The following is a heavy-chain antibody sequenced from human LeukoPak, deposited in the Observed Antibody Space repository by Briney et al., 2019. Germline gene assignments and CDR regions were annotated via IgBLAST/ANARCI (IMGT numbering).Heavy chain of an antibody. J-gene: IGHJ5*02. V-gene: IGHV3-23*01. CDR2: ISGSGGST. CDR3: AKDGFRKFDP. D-gene: IGHD3-10*01. Sequence: PGGTLRLSCAASGFTFSSCGMSWVRQAPGKGLEWVSAISGSGGSTYYADSVKGRFTISRDNSKNTLYLQMNSLRAEDTAVYYCAKDGFRKFDPWGQGTLVTVSS. CDR1: GFTFSSCG.